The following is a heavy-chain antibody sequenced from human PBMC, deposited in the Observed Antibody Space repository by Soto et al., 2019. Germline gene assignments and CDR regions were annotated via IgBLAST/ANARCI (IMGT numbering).Heavy chain of an antibody. J-gene: IGHJ5*02. CDR3: ANLGYCSSTSCYPWFDP. Sequence: QVQLVQSGAEVKKPGASVKVSCKASGYTFTSYGISWVRQAPGQGLEWMGWISAYNGNTNYAQKLQGRVNMTTDTSTSTAYMELRSLRADDTAVYYCANLGYCSSTSCYPWFDPWGQGTLVTVSS. D-gene: IGHD2-2*01. CDR2: ISAYNGNT. CDR1: GYTFTSYG. V-gene: IGHV1-18*01.